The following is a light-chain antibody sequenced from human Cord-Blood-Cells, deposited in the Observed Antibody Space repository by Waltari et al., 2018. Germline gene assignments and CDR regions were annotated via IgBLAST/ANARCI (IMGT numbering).Light chain of an antibody. CDR1: SRDVGGYNT. J-gene: IGLJ3*02. V-gene: IGLV2-14*01. Sequence: QSALTQPASVSGSPGQSITISCTGTSRDVGGYNTVSCYQQHPGKAPKLMIHDVSKRPSGVSNRFSGSKSGNTASLTISGLQAEDEADYYCSSYTSSSTWVFGGGTKLTVL. CDR2: DVS. CDR3: SSYTSSSTWV.